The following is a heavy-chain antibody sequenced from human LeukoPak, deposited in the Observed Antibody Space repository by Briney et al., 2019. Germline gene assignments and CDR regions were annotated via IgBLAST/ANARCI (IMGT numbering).Heavy chain of an antibody. Sequence: GGSLRLSCAASGFTFSDCYMTWIRQAPGKGLEWVSYISNSGNTIYYAESVRGRFTISRDNAKNSLYLQMNSLRAEDTAVYYCARPIDGYNSPFDYWGQGTLVTVSP. CDR2: ISNSGNTI. D-gene: IGHD5-24*01. CDR1: GFTFSDCY. V-gene: IGHV3-11*01. CDR3: ARPIDGYNSPFDY. J-gene: IGHJ4*02.